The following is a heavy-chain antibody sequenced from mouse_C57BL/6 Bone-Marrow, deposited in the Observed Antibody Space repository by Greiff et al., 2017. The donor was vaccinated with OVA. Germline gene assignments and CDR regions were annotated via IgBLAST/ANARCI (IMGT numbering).Heavy chain of an antibody. J-gene: IGHJ4*01. CDR2: IYPRSGNT. CDR1: GYTFTSYG. V-gene: IGHV1-81*01. CDR3: ALIYYDYDVGVQDY. Sequence: VQLQESGAELARPGASVKLSCKASGYTFTSYGISWVKQRTGQGLEWIGEIYPRSGNTYYNEKFKGKATLTADKSSSTAYMELRSLTSEDSAVYFCALIYYDYDVGVQDYWGQGTSVTVSS. D-gene: IGHD2-4*01.